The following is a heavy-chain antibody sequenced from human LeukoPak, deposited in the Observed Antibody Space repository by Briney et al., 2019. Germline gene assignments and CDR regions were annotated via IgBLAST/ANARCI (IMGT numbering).Heavy chain of an antibody. Sequence: ASVKVSCKASGYTFTSYGISWVRQAPGQGLEWMGWISAYNGNTNYAQKLQGRVTMTTDTSTSTAYMELRSLRSDDTAVYYCARDEFRGQTGKFDNWYAPWGQGTLVTVS. CDR3: ARDEFRGQTGKFDNWYAP. D-gene: IGHD3-10*01. J-gene: IGHJ5*02. CDR1: GYTFTSYG. CDR2: ISAYNGNT. V-gene: IGHV1-18*01.